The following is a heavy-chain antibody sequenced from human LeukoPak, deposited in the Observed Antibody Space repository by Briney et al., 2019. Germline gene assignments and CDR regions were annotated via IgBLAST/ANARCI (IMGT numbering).Heavy chain of an antibody. CDR2: IYYSGST. D-gene: IGHD3-3*01. CDR3: ARSWSGYPDYYFDY. Sequence: SETLSLTCTVSGGSISSSYYYWGWIRQPPGKGLEWIGSIYYSGSTYYNPSLRSRVTISVDTSKNQFSLKLSSVTAADTAVYYCARSWSGYPDYYFDYWGQGTLVTVSS. CDR1: GGSISSSYYY. J-gene: IGHJ4*02. V-gene: IGHV4-39*07.